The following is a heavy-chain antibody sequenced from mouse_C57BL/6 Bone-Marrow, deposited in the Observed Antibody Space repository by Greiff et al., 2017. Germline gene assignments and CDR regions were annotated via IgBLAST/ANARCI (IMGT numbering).Heavy chain of an antibody. D-gene: IGHD1-1*01. Sequence: VQLQQSGPELVKPGASVKLSCKASGYTFTDYNMHWVKQSHGQSLEWIGYINPNNGGTSYNQKFTGKATLTVNKSSSTAYMELRGLTSEYSAVYYCARERYDYGSGFYWCFDVRGTGTTVTVSS. J-gene: IGHJ1*03. CDR1: GYTFTDYN. V-gene: IGHV1-22*01. CDR3: ARERYDYGSGFYWCFDV. CDR2: INPNNGGT.